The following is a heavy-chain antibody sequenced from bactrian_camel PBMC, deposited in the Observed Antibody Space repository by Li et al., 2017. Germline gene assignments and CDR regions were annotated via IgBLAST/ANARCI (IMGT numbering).Heavy chain of an antibody. D-gene: IGHD2*01. V-gene: IGHV3S53*01. CDR1: GNRLNRMC. Sequence: VQLVESGGGLVQAGGSLTLSCAVSGNRLNRMCVGWFRQIPGKEREGVGHIDNDGRATYAESVKGRFTISQDNAKNTLYLQMNSLKPEDTAMYYCAAGGGNGAFCYTGERSMDYWGQGTQVTVS. J-gene: IGHJ4*01. CDR3: AAGGGNGAFCYTGERSMDY. CDR2: IDNDGRA.